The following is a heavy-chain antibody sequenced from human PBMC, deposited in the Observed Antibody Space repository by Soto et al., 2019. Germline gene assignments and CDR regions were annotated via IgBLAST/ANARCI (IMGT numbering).Heavy chain of an antibody. D-gene: IGHD3-10*01. Sequence: LRLSCAASGFTFSTYWVNWVRQAPGKGLEWVGNIKQDGSGENYVDSVKGRFTISRDNANHSLYLQMNSLRAEDTAVYYCARDRGPPRYLYHGMDVWGQGTTVTVSS. CDR2: IKQDGSGE. J-gene: IGHJ6*02. CDR3: ARDRGPPRYLYHGMDV. CDR1: GFTFSTYW. V-gene: IGHV3-7*01.